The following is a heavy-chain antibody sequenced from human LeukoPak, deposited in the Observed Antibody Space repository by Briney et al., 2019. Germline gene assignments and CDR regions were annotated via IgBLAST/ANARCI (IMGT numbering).Heavy chain of an antibody. V-gene: IGHV3-74*01. J-gene: IGHJ4*02. CDR2: TNSDGSTT. D-gene: IGHD1-26*01. CDR3: ATNIVGPTLDY. Sequence: GGSLRLSCAAPGFTFSSYWMHWVRQAPGKGLVWVSDTNSDGSTTAYADSVKGRFTISRDNAKNTLYLQMNSLRAEDTAVYYCATNIVGPTLDYWGQGTLVTVSS. CDR1: GFTFSSYW.